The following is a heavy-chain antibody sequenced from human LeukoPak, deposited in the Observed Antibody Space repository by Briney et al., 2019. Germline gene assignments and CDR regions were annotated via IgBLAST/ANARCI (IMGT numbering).Heavy chain of an antibody. CDR1: GYTFTSYG. CDR3: ATSNNPGVYYYYYMDV. D-gene: IGHD1-14*01. CDR2: ISAYNGNT. Sequence: ASVKVSCKASGYTFTSYGISWVRQAPGQGLEWMGWISAYNGNTNYAQKLQGRVTITRDTSASTAYMELSSLRSEDMAVYYCATSNNPGVYYYYYMDVWGKGTTVTVSS. J-gene: IGHJ6*03. V-gene: IGHV1-18*03.